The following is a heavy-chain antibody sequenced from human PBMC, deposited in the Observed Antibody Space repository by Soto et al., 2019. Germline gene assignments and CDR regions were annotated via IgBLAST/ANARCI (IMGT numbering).Heavy chain of an antibody. D-gene: IGHD3-16*01. V-gene: IGHV3-30-3*01. CDR3: ARPLLGGAFDI. CDR1: GVTFRSYA. CDR2: ISYDGSNK. Sequence: GGSLRLSCAASGVTFRSYAMDWVRQATGKGLEWVAVISYDGSNKYYADSVKGRFTISRDNSKNTLYLQMNSLRAEDTAVYYCARPLLGGAFDIWGQGTMVTVSS. J-gene: IGHJ3*02.